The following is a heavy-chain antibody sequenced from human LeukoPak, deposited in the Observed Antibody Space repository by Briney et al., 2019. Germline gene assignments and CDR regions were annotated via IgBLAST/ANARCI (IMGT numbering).Heavy chain of an antibody. CDR1: GLTFNNYW. Sequence: PGGSLRLSCAASGLTFNNYWMSWVRQAPGKGLEWVANIKPDENEKFYVDSVKGRFTISRDNAKNSLYLQMNSLRAEDTALYYCTRSPDGFDYWGQGTLVTVSS. D-gene: IGHD1-14*01. CDR3: TRSPDGFDY. J-gene: IGHJ4*02. V-gene: IGHV3-7*03. CDR2: IKPDENEK.